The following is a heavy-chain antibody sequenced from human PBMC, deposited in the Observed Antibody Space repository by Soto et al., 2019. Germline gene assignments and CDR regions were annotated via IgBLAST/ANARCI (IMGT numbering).Heavy chain of an antibody. D-gene: IGHD1-1*01. CDR2: ISHTGSP. V-gene: IGHV4-39*01. CDR1: GGSISNSDYF. J-gene: IGHJ4*02. Sequence: LQLQESGPGLVKPSETLSLTCTVSGGSISNSDYFWAWMRQPPGKGLEWVGTISHTGSPRYNPSLKSRVTISVDTSKNQFSLRLPSVTAADKAVFYCASQLESTTYFDYWGRGTLVTVSS. CDR3: ASQLESTTYFDY.